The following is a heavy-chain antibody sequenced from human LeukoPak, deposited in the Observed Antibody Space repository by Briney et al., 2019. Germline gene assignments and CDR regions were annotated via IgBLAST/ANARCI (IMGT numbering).Heavy chain of an antibody. D-gene: IGHD3-22*01. V-gene: IGHV3-48*01. J-gene: IGHJ4*02. CDR1: GFTFSSYS. Sequence: GGSLRLSCAASGFTFSSYSMNWVRQAPGKGLEWVSYISSSSSTIYYADSVKGRFTISRDNAKNSLYLQMNSLRAEDTAVYYCARESYDSYFDYWGQGTLVTVSS. CDR3: ARESYDSYFDY. CDR2: ISSSSSTI.